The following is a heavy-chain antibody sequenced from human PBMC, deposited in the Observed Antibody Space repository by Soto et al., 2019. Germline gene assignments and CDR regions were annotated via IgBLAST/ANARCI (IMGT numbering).Heavy chain of an antibody. V-gene: IGHV3-64*01. J-gene: IGHJ4*02. D-gene: IGHD3-3*01. CDR2: ISSNGGST. CDR3: AKGAGVVIMEFDY. CDR1: GFTFSSYA. Sequence: GGSLRLSCAASGFTFSSYAMHWVRQAPGKGLEYVSSISSNGGSTYYANSVKGRFTISRDNSKNTLYLQMNRLRAEDTAVYYCAKGAGVVIMEFDYWGQGTLFTVSS.